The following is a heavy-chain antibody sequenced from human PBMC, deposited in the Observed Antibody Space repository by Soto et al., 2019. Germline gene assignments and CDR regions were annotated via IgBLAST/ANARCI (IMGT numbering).Heavy chain of an antibody. V-gene: IGHV3-48*02. CDR3: ARDGVLCSGGSCYSRYYYGMDV. J-gene: IGHJ6*02. CDR1: GFTFSSYS. Sequence: GGSLRLSRAASGFTFSSYSMNWVRQAPGKGLEWVSYISSSSTIYYADSVKGRFTISRDNAKNSLYLQMNSLRDEDTAVYYCARDGVLCSGGSCYSRYYYGMDVWGQGTTVTVSS. CDR2: ISSSSTI. D-gene: IGHD2-15*01.